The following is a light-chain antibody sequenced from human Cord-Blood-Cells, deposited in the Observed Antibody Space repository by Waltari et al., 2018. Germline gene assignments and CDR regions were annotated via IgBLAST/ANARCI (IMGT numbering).Light chain of an antibody. Sequence: QSALTQPASVSGSPGQSITIPCTGTSSDVGGYNSVSWYQQHPGKAPKLMIYDVSNRPSGVSNRFPGPKSGHTASLTISGLQAEDEADYYCSSYTSSSTLYVFGTGTKVTVL. V-gene: IGLV2-14*01. CDR2: DVS. J-gene: IGLJ1*01. CDR1: SSDVGGYNS. CDR3: SSYTSSSTLYV.